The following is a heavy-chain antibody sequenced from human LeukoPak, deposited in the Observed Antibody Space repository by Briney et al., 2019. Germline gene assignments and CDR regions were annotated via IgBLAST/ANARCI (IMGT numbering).Heavy chain of an antibody. Sequence: ASVKVSCKASGGTFSSYAISWVRQAPRQGLEWMGGIIPIFGTANYAQKFQGRVTITADESTSTAYMELSSLRSEDTAVYYCASVKFGSGWYLDGDYWGQGTLVTVSS. J-gene: IGHJ4*02. V-gene: IGHV1-69*01. CDR3: ASVKFGSGWYLDGDY. CDR2: IIPIFGTA. CDR1: GGTFSSYA. D-gene: IGHD6-19*01.